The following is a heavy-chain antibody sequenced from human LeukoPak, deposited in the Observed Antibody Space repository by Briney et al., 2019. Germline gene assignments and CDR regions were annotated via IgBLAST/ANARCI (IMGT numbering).Heavy chain of an antibody. CDR2: IYTSGST. D-gene: IGHD4-23*01. V-gene: IGHV4-61*02. Sequence: SETLSLTCTVSGGSISSGSYYWSWIRQPAGKGLEWIGRIYTSGSTNYNPSLKSRVTISVDTSKNQFSLKLSSVTAADTAVYYRARGRFPTTVVTSGDYFDYWGQGTLVTVSS. CDR1: GGSISSGSYY. CDR3: ARGRFPTTVVTSGDYFDY. J-gene: IGHJ4*02.